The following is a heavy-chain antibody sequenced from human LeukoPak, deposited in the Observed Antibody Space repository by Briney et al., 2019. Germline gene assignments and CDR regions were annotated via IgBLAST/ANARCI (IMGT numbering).Heavy chain of an antibody. CDR2: ISSNGGST. Sequence: PGGSLRLSCAASGFTFSSYAMHWVRQAPGKGLEYVSAISSNGGSTYYANSVKGRFTISRDNSKNTLYLQMGSLRAGDMAVYYCARGLLDYWGQGTLVTVSS. CDR3: ARGLLDY. D-gene: IGHD1-26*01. V-gene: IGHV3-64*01. CDR1: GFTFSSYA. J-gene: IGHJ4*02.